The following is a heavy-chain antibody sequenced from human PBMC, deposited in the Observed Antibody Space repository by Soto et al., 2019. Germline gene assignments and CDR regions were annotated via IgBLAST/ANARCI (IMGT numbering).Heavy chain of an antibody. CDR3: AKPHRGAYFDY. Sequence: PXGSLRLSCAASGFTFSSYGMHWVRQAPGKGLEWVAVISYDGSNKYYADSVKGRFTISRDNSKNTLYLQMNSLRAEDTAVYYCAKPHRGAYFDYWGQGPLVTVSS. CDR1: GFTFSSYG. V-gene: IGHV3-30*18. J-gene: IGHJ4*02. CDR2: ISYDGSNK.